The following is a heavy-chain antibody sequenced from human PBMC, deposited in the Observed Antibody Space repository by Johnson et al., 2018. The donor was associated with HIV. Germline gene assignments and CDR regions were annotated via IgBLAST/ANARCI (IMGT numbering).Heavy chain of an antibody. CDR3: AKDYSSILSAFDI. CDR2: IWYVGSNK. V-gene: IGHV3-33*06. CDR1: GFTFSSYG. D-gene: IGHD6-13*01. Sequence: QVQVVESGGGVVQPGRSLRLSCAASGFTFSSYGMHWVRQAPGKGLEWVAVIWYVGSNKYYADSVKGRFTISRDHSKTTLYLQMNSLRAEDTAVYYCAKDYSSILSAFDIWGQGTMVTVSS. J-gene: IGHJ3*02.